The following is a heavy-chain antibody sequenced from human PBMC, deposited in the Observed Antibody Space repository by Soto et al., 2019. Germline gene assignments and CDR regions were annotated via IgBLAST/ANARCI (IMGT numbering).Heavy chain of an antibody. CDR1: GGSFSGYC. CDR2: ISHNGST. Sequence: SENLSLTCAVYGGSFSGYCWTWIRQPPGKGLEWIGEISHNGSTSYNPSLKSRVTMSVDTSKNHFSLKLTSVTAADTAVYYCARGRRGYTNTWYVDCGQGSLVIVSS. J-gene: IGHJ4*02. D-gene: IGHD6-13*01. V-gene: IGHV4-34*01. CDR3: ARGRRGYTNTWYVD.